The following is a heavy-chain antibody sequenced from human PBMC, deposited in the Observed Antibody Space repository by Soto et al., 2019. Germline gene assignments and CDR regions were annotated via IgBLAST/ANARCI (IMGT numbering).Heavy chain of an antibody. Sequence: SETLSLTCTVSGGSISSGGYYWSWIRQHPGKGLEWIGYIYYSGSTYYNPSLKSRVTISVDTSKNQFSLKLSSVTAADTAVYYCARDRISSTPYGMDVWGQGTTVT. D-gene: IGHD2-2*01. V-gene: IGHV4-31*03. J-gene: IGHJ6*02. CDR3: ARDRISSTPYGMDV. CDR2: IYYSGST. CDR1: GGSISSGGYY.